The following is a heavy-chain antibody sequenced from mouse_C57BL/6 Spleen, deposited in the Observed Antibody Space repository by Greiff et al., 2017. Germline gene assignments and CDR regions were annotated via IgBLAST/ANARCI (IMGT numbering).Heavy chain of an antibody. CDR3: ARPLYYSNDGYFDV. J-gene: IGHJ1*03. D-gene: IGHD2-5*01. CDR1: GYTFTSYW. CDR2: IYPGSGST. V-gene: IGHV1-55*01. Sequence: QVQLQQPGAELVKPGASVKMSCKASGYTFTSYWITWVKQRPGQGLEWIGDIYPGSGSTNYNEKFKSKATLTVDTSSSTAYMQLSSLTSEDSAVYYCARPLYYSNDGYFDVWGTGTTVTVSS.